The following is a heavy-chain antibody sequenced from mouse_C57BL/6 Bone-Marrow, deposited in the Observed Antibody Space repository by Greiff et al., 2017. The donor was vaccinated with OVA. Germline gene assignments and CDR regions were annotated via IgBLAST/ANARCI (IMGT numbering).Heavy chain of an antibody. D-gene: IGHD5-1*01. CDR2: ISDGGSYT. CDR1: GFTFSSYA. Sequence: DVKLVESGGGLVKPGGSLKLSCAASGFTFSSYAMSWVRQTPEKRLEWVATISDGGSYTYYPDNVKGRFTISRDNAKNNLYLQMSQLKSEDTAMYYCARVPYYYAMDYWGQGTSVTVSS. CDR3: ARVPYYYAMDY. J-gene: IGHJ4*01. V-gene: IGHV5-4*03.